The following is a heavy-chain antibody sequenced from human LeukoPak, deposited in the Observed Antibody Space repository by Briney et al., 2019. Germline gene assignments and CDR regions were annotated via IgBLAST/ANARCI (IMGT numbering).Heavy chain of an antibody. D-gene: IGHD3-22*01. CDR1: GGSISSYY. CDR2: IYYSGST. J-gene: IGHJ6*02. CDR3: ARVRSGYSYYYYYGMDV. Sequence: RSSETLSLTCTVSGGSISSYYWSWIRQPPEKGLEWIGYIYYSGSTNYNPSLKSRVTISVDTSKNQFSLKLSSVTAADTAVYYCARVRSGYSYYYYYGMDVWGQGTTVTVSS. V-gene: IGHV4-59*01.